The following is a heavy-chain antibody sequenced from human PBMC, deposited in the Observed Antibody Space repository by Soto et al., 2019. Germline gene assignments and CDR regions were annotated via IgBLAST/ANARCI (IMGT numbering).Heavy chain of an antibody. J-gene: IGHJ4*02. CDR2: IYDSGST. Sequence: PSETQALTCTFSDGSIGIYDVSWLRQPPGKGLEWIGYIYDSGSTNYNPSLKSRVTISVDTSKNQFSLKLSSVTAADTAVYYCARDRSGLDYWGQGTLVTVSS. CDR1: DGSIGIYD. CDR3: ARDRSGLDY. V-gene: IGHV4-59*01. D-gene: IGHD5-12*01.